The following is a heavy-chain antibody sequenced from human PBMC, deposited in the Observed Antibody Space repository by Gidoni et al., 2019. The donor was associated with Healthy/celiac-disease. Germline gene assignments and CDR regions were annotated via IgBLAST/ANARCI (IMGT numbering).Heavy chain of an antibody. CDR2: MNPNSGNT. CDR3: ARVGRAYYYGSGSSYPVDYYGMDV. CDR1: GYTCTSYD. D-gene: IGHD3-10*01. J-gene: IGHJ6*02. Sequence: QVQLVQSGAEVKKPGASVKVSCKAAGYTCTSYDINWVRQATGQGLEWMGWMNPNSGNTGSAQKFQGRVTMTRPTSISTAYMELTRLCSEATAVYYCARVGRAYYYGSGSSYPVDYYGMDVWGQGTTVTVSS. V-gene: IGHV1-8*01.